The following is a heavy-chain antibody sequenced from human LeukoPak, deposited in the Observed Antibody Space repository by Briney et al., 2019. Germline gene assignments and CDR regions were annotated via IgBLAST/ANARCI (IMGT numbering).Heavy chain of an antibody. Sequence: GGSLRLSCAASGVTFSSCGMHWVRQGPGKGLEWVAVISYDGSNKYYADSVKGRFTISRDNSKNTLYLQMNSLRAEDTAVYYCAKDPKVSGSYSYYFDYWGQGTLVTVSS. CDR3: AKDPKVSGSYSYYFDY. V-gene: IGHV3-30*18. CDR1: GVTFSSCG. J-gene: IGHJ4*02. CDR2: ISYDGSNK. D-gene: IGHD1-26*01.